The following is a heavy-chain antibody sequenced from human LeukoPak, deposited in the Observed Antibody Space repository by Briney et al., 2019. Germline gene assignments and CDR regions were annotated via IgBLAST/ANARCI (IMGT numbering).Heavy chain of an antibody. CDR1: GYTFTSYG. CDR3: AREPSMIVARDGMDV. V-gene: IGHV1-18*01. Sequence: ASVKVSCKASGYTFTSYGISWVRQAPGQGLEWMGCISAYNGSTSYAQKFQGRVTMTRDTSTSTVYMELSSLRSEDTAVYYCAREPSMIVARDGMDVWGQGTTVTVSS. D-gene: IGHD3-22*01. J-gene: IGHJ6*02. CDR2: ISAYNGST.